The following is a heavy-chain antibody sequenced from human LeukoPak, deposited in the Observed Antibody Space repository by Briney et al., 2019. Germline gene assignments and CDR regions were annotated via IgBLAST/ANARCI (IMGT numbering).Heavy chain of an antibody. D-gene: IGHD3-10*01. J-gene: IGHJ6*02. Sequence: SETLSLTCAVYGGSFSGYYWSWIRQPPGKGLEWIGEINHSASTNYNPSLKSRVTISVDTSKNQFSLKLSSVTAADTAVYYCARVRITMVRGVITNYYYYYGMDVWGQGTTVTVSS. CDR3: ARVRITMVRGVITNYYYYYGMDV. V-gene: IGHV4-34*01. CDR2: INHSAST. CDR1: GGSFSGYY.